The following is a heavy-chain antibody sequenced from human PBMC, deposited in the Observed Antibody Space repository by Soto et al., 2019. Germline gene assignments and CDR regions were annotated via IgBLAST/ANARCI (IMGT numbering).Heavy chain of an antibody. CDR2: IKQDGTKK. CDR1: AFAFNNYC. CDR3: ARVAACYWFVS. V-gene: IGHV3-7*01. Sequence: GGSLRLSCAASAFAFNNYCMSWVRRAPGKGLEWVANIKQDGTKKYYLDSVRGRFTISRDNAKNSLYLQMNSLRADDTAVYYCARVAACYWFVSWGQGTLVTVSS. J-gene: IGHJ5*01. D-gene: IGHD6-13*01.